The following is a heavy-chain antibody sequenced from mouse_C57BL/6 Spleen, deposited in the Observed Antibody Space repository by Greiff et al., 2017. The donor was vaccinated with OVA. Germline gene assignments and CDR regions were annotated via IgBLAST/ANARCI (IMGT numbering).Heavy chain of an antibody. CDR1: GYSITSGYY. V-gene: IGHV3-6*01. J-gene: IGHJ2*01. CDR2: ISYDGSN. Sequence: EVQLVESGPGLVKPSQSLSLTCSVTGYSITSGYYWNWIRQFPGNKLEWMGYISYDGSNNYNPSLKNRISITRDTSKNQFFLKLNSVTTEDTATYYCARGGVLLRSFDYWGQGTTLTVSS. CDR3: ARGGVLLRSFDY. D-gene: IGHD1-1*01.